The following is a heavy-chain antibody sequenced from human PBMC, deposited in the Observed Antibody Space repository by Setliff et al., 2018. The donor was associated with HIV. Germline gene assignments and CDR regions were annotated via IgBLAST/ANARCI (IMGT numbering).Heavy chain of an antibody. D-gene: IGHD3-16*01. J-gene: IGHJ4*02. V-gene: IGHV3-66*02. CDR1: GFTVSSNY. CDR3: ARVSAVGLVY. CDR2: IYSGGST. Sequence: LRLSCAASGFTVSSNYMSWVRQAPGKGLEWVSIIYSGGSTYYADSVKGRFTISRDNSKNTLYLQMNSLRAEDTAVYYCARVSAVGLVYWGQGTLVTVSS.